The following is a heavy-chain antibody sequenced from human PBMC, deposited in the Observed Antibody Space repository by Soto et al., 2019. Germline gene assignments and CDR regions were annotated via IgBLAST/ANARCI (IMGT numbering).Heavy chain of an antibody. CDR2: ISYDGSNK. J-gene: IGHJ4*02. CDR1: GFTFSSYG. CDR3: ARESEDLTSNFDY. V-gene: IGHV3-30*03. Sequence: GGSLRLSCAASGFTFSSYGMHWVRQAPGKGLEWVAVISYDGSNKYYADSVKGRFTISRDNSKNSLYLEMNSLRAEDTAVYYCARESEDLTSNFDYWGQGTLVTVSS.